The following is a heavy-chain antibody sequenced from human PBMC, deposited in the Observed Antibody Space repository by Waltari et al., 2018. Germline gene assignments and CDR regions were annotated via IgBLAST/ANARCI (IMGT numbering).Heavy chain of an antibody. CDR3: ASPAGKLGTFDK. D-gene: IGHD3-16*01. Sequence: EVQLVESGGGLVQPGGSLRLPCEASGFTFSSYTMNWVRQAPGKGLEWVSYINGPSTAIYYTDSVKGRFTISRDNTKNSLYLQMNSLRAEDTAVYYCASPAGKLGTFDKWGQGTMVTVSS. V-gene: IGHV3-48*04. CDR1: GFTFSSYT. J-gene: IGHJ3*02. CDR2: INGPSTAI.